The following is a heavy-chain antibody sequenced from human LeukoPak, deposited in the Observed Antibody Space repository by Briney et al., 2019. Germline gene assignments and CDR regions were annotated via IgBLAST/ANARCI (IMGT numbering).Heavy chain of an antibody. CDR1: GGSFSGYY. CDR3: ARCVYQLLVWWFDP. J-gene: IGHJ5*02. V-gene: IGHV4-34*01. D-gene: IGHD6-13*01. Sequence: SETLSLTCAVYGGSFSGYYWSWIRQPPGKGLEWIGEINHSGSTNYNPSLKSRVTISVDTSKNQFSLKLSSVTAADTAVYYCARCVYQLLVWWFDPWGQGTLVTVS. CDR2: INHSGST.